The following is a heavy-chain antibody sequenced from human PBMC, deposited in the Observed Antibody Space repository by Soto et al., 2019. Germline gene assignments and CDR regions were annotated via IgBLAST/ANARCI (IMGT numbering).Heavy chain of an antibody. D-gene: IGHD7-27*01. CDR3: ARGPSGDKVDY. Sequence: QVQLQESGPGLVKPSETLSLTCTVSGGSISNVNYCWSWIRQSPDKGLEWIGYIYNGGSTYNNPSLKSRVTISVATSKNQFSLKLSSVSATDTAVYYCARGPSGDKVDYWGQGTLVTVSS. CDR1: GGSISNVNYC. V-gene: IGHV4-30-4*01. J-gene: IGHJ4*02. CDR2: IYNGGST.